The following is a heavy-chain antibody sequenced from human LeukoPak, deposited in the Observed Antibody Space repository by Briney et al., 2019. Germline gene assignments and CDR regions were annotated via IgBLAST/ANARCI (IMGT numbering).Heavy chain of an antibody. CDR2: ISAYNGNT. CDR3: ARSPYYDFWSGYYSRGLFDY. Sequence: ASVKVPCKASGYTFTSYGISWVRQAPGQGLEWMGWISAYNGNTNYAQKLQGRVTMTTDTSTSTAYMELRSLRSDDTAVYYCARSPYYDFWSGYYSRGLFDYWGQGTLVTVSS. CDR1: GYTFTSYG. V-gene: IGHV1-18*01. D-gene: IGHD3-3*01. J-gene: IGHJ4*02.